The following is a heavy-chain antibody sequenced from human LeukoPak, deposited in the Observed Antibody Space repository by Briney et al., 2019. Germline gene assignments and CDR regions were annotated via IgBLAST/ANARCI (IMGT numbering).Heavy chain of an antibody. V-gene: IGHV4-34*01. Sequence: WIRQPPGKGLEWIGEINHSGSTNYNPSLKSRVTISVDTSKNQFSLKLSSVTAADTAVYYCARDALNDAFDIWGQGTMVTVSS. CDR3: ARDALNDAFDI. CDR2: INHSGST. J-gene: IGHJ3*02.